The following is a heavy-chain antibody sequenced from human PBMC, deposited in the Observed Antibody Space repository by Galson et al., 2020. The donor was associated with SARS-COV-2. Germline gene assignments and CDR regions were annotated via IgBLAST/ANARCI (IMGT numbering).Heavy chain of an antibody. CDR1: GGSISRYY. D-gene: IGHD5-12*01. Sequence: SQTLSLTCTVSGGSISRYYWSWIRQPPGKGLEWIGYIYYSGSTSYNPSLKGRVTISVDMSKYQFSLQLTSVTAADTAVYYCARDIWGSGSDNYGLDVWGQGTTVTVSS. CDR3: ARDIWGSGSDNYGLDV. CDR2: IYYSGST. V-gene: IGHV4-59*01. J-gene: IGHJ6*02.